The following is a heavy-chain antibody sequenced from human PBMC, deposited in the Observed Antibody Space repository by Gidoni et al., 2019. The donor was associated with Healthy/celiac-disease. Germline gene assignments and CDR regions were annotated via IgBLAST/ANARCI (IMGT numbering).Heavy chain of an antibody. J-gene: IGHJ4*02. Sequence: EVQLLESGGGLVQPGGSLRLSCAASGFTFRSYAMSWVRQAPGKGLEWVSGISSSGGSTYYADSVKGRFTISRDNSKNKLYLQMNRLRAEDTAVYYCAKEGAPWEIPIFFDYWGQGTLVTVSS. CDR1: GFTFRSYA. D-gene: IGHD1-26*01. CDR3: AKEGAPWEIPIFFDY. V-gene: IGHV3-23*01. CDR2: ISSSGGST.